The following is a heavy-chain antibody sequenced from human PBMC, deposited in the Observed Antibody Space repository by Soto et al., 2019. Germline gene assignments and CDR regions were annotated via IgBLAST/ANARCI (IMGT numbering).Heavy chain of an antibody. CDR1: GFTFSSYA. Sequence: GGSLRLSCAASGFTFSSYAMHWVRQAPGKGLEWVAVISYDGSNKYYADSVKGRFTISRDNSKNTLYLQMNSLRTEDTAVYYCARDNRIAAAGPPEFDYWGQGTLVTVSS. J-gene: IGHJ4*02. CDR2: ISYDGSNK. D-gene: IGHD6-13*01. V-gene: IGHV3-30-3*01. CDR3: ARDNRIAAAGPPEFDY.